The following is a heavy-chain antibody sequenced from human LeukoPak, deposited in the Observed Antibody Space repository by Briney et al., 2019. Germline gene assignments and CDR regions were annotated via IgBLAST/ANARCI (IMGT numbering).Heavy chain of an antibody. CDR3: ARGGPYSSSPTDY. J-gene: IGHJ4*02. CDR1: GFTFSSYS. CDR2: ISSSSSYI. V-gene: IGHV3-21*04. Sequence: GGSLRLSCAASGFTFSSYSMNWVRQAPGKGLEWVSSISSSSSYIYYADSVKGRFTISRDNAKNSLYLQMNSLKTEDTAVYYCARGGPYSSSPTDYWGQGTLVTVSS. D-gene: IGHD6-13*01.